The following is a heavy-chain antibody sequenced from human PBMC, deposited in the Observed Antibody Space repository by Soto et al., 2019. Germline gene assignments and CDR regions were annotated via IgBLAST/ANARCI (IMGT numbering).Heavy chain of an antibody. CDR3: AKKYYGSGSYYEAFDI. CDR2: ISGGGSST. Sequence: GGSLRLSCAASGCTVSSYAMAWVRQAPGKGLEWVSAISGGGSSTYYAGSVKGRFTISRDNSKNTLYLQMNSLRAEDTAVYYCAKKYYGSGSYYEAFDIWGQGTMVPVSS. CDR1: GCTVSSYA. D-gene: IGHD3-10*01. J-gene: IGHJ3*02. V-gene: IGHV3-23*01.